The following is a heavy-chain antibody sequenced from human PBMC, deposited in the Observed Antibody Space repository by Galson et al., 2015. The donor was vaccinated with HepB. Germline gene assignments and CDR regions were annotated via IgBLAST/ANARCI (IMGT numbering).Heavy chain of an antibody. CDR1: GFTFSSYG. CDR3: ARVRSRNYYYYMDV. D-gene: IGHD2-2*01. Sequence: SLRLSCAASGFTFSSYGMHWVRQAPGKGLEWVAVIWYDGSNKYYADSVKGRFTISRDNSKNTLYLQMNSLRAEDTAVYYCARVRSRNYYYYMDVWGKGTTVTVSS. J-gene: IGHJ6*03. CDR2: IWYDGSNK. V-gene: IGHV3-33*01.